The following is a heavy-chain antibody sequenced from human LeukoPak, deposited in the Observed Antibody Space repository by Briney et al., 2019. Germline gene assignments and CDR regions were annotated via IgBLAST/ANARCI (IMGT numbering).Heavy chain of an antibody. CDR2: ISSSGSSI. CDR3: ARARDGYNSGAFDI. J-gene: IGHJ3*02. D-gene: IGHD5-24*01. CDR1: GFIFSDYY. Sequence: TGGSLRLSCAASGFIFSDYYMTWISQAPGKGLEWISYISSSGSSIYYADSVKGRFTISRDNAKNSLYLQMNSLRAEDTAVYYCARARDGYNSGAFDIWGQGTMVTVSS. V-gene: IGHV3-11*04.